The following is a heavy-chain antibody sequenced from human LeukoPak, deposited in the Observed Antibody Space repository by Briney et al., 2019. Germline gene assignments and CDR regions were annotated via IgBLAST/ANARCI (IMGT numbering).Heavy chain of an antibody. CDR3: ARDFDGPRASDY. Sequence: PGRSLRLSCAVSGFTFSYFWMHWFRQTPGKGLVWVSCINTDGSYSTYADSVKGRFTISRDNVRNTLYLQMNSLRAEDSAVYYCARDFDGPRASDYWGQGISVTVSS. V-gene: IGHV3-74*01. J-gene: IGHJ4*02. CDR2: INTDGSYS. CDR1: GFTFSYFW. D-gene: IGHD4-17*01.